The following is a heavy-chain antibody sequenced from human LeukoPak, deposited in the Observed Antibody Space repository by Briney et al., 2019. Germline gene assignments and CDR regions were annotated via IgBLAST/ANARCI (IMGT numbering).Heavy chain of an antibody. CDR3: AREMNYRELDFDYGMDV. Sequence: GGSLRLSCAASGFTFTSYTMNWVRQAPGKGLEWVSSISRSSSDISYADSLKGRFTISRDNANNLLYVQMDSLRAEDMAVYFCAREMNYRELDFDYGMDVWGQGTTVTVSS. CDR1: GFTFTSYT. D-gene: IGHD1-7*01. J-gene: IGHJ6*02. CDR2: ISRSSSDI. V-gene: IGHV3-21*01.